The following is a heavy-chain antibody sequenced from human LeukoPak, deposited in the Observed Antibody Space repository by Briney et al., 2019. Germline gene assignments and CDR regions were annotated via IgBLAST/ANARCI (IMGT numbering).Heavy chain of an antibody. CDR2: ISGSGGST. D-gene: IGHD3-22*01. J-gene: IGHJ4*02. V-gene: IGHV3-23*01. CDR3: AKALRAYYYDSSGYYFDY. Sequence: GGSLRLSCAVSGITLSNYGMSWVRQAPGKGLEWVSAISGSGGSTYYADSVKGRFTISRDNSKNTLYLQMNSLRAEDTAVYYCAKALRAYYYDSSGYYFDYWGQGTLVTVSS. CDR1: GITLSNYG.